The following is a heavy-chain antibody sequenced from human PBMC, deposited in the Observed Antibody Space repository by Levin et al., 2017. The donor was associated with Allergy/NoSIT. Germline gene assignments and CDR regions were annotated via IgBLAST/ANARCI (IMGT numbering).Heavy chain of an antibody. V-gene: IGHV1-8*01. J-gene: IGHJ3*01. CDR2: MNPNSANT. CDR1: GYTFTDYD. D-gene: IGHD6-19*01. CDR3: ARRYSSGWDKSTFDV. Sequence: ASVKVSCKASGYTFTDYDINWVRQASGQGLEWMGWMNPNSANTGYAQKFQGRVTMTMATSISEAYMELSSLKSEDTAVYYCARRYSSGWDKSTFDVWGQGTMVNVSS.